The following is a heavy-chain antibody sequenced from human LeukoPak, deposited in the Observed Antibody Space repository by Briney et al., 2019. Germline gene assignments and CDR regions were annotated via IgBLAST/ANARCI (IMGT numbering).Heavy chain of an antibody. CDR1: RFGFSVYW. J-gene: IGHJ5*02. CDR3: AKDLGYSSGWDL. V-gene: IGHV3-74*01. Sequence: PGGSLRLSCAASRFGFSVYWMHWVRQAPGKGLVWVSRITGDGGTTNYADSVKGRFTISRDNAKDTLYLQMNSLRAEDTAVYYCAKDLGYSSGWDLWGQGTLVTVSS. CDR2: ITGDGGTT. D-gene: IGHD6-19*01.